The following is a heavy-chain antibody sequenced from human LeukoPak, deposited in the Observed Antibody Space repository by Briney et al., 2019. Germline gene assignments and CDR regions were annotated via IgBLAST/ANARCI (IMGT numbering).Heavy chain of an antibody. Sequence: SETLSLTCTVSGGSISSSSYYWGWIRQPPGKGLEWIGSIYYSGSTYYNPSLKSRVTISVDTSKNQFSLKLSSVTAADTAVYYCARSKIIGILDYWGQGTLVTVSS. D-gene: IGHD5/OR15-5a*01. CDR3: ARSKIIGILDY. V-gene: IGHV4-39*07. CDR2: IYYSGST. J-gene: IGHJ4*02. CDR1: GGSISSSSYY.